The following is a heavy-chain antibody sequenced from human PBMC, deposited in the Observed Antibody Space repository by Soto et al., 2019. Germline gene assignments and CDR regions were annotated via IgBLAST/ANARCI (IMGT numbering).Heavy chain of an antibody. CDR3: ARERLYCSGGSCYSSYYYGMDV. V-gene: IGHV4-34*01. Sequence: SETLSLTCAVYGGSFSGYYWSWIRQPPGKGLEWIGEINHSGSTNYNPSLKSRVTISVDTSKNQFSLKLSSVTAADTAVYYCARERLYCSGGSCYSSYYYGMDVWGQGTTVTVSS. CDR2: INHSGST. J-gene: IGHJ6*02. CDR1: GGSFSGYY. D-gene: IGHD2-15*01.